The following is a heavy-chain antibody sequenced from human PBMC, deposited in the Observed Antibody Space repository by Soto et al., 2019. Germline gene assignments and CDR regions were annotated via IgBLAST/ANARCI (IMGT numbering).Heavy chain of an antibody. J-gene: IGHJ4*02. V-gene: IGHV4-39*02. CDR1: GGSISSSSYY. Sequence: SETLSLTCTVSGGSISSSSYYWGWIRQPPGKGLEWIGSIYYSGSTYNKPSLKSRVTISVDTSKNHFSLKLSSVTAADTAVYYCARAYGGYADYWGQGALVTVSS. D-gene: IGHD5-12*01. CDR3: ARAYGGYADY. CDR2: IYYSGST.